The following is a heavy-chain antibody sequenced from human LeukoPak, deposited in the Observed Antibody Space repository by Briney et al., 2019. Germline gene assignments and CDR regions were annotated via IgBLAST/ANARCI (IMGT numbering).Heavy chain of an antibody. CDR2: INLSGGST. V-gene: IGHV1-46*01. CDR1: GSTFTRYY. D-gene: IGHD6-13*01. CDR3: TRDMRDTSSSWYLGAFDI. Sequence: ASVKVSCKASGSTFTRYYMHWVRQAPGPGLEWMGIINLSGGSTSYIQKFQGRVTMTRDASTSTVYMELSSLRSEDTAVYYCTRDMRDTSSSWYLGAFDIWGQGTMVTVSS. J-gene: IGHJ3*02.